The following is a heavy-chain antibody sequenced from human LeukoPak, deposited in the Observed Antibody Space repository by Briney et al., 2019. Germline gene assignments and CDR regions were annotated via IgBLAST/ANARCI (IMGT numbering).Heavy chain of an antibody. J-gene: IGHJ4*02. CDR1: GFTFSSYC. D-gene: IGHD3-16*02. V-gene: IGHV3-23*01. CDR2: ISGSGGST. CDR3: AKDGSGYDYVWGSYRPPGD. Sequence: PGGSLRLSCAASGFTFSSYCMSWVRQAPGKGLEWVSAISGSGGSTYYADSVKGRFTISRDNSKNTLYLQMNSLRAEDTAVYYCAKDGSGYDYVWGSYRPPGDWGQGTLVTVSS.